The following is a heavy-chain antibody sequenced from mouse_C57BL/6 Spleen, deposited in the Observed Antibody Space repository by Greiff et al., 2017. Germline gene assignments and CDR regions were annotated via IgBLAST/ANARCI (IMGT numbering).Heavy chain of an antibody. CDR2: IDPETGGT. V-gene: IGHV1-15*01. J-gene: IGHJ4*01. Sequence: VKLMESGAELVRPGASVTLSCKASGYTFTDYEMHWVKQTPVHGLEWIGAIDPETGGTAYNQKFKGKAILTADKSSSTAYMELRSLTSEDSAVYYCTLHYGSSYAMDYWGQGTSVTVSS. CDR1: GYTFTDYE. CDR3: TLHYGSSYAMDY. D-gene: IGHD1-1*01.